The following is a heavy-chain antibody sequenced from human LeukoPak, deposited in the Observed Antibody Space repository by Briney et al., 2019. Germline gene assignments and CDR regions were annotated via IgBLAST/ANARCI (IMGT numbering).Heavy chain of an antibody. J-gene: IGHJ2*01. CDR3: ARVYYANSYDYWFFDL. Sequence: SQTLSLTCTVSGGSISSGSYYWTWIRQPAGKGLEWIGRVYISGSTNYNPSLKSRVTISIDTSKNQFSLKLSSVTAADTAVYYCARVYYANSYDYWFFDLWGRGTLVTVSS. CDR2: VYISGST. V-gene: IGHV4-61*02. CDR1: GGSISSGSYY. D-gene: IGHD2-2*01.